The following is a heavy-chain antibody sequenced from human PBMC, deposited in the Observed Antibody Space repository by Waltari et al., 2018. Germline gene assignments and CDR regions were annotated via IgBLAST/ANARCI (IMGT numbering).Heavy chain of an antibody. V-gene: IGHV1-69*10. Sequence: QVQLVQSGAEVKKPGSSVKVSCKASGGPFSSYAISWVRQAPGQGLEWMGGIIPILGIANYAQKFQGRVTITADKSTSTAYMELSSLRSEDTAVYYCASTGYCSGGSCRTTFDYWGQGTLVTVSS. CDR2: IIPILGIA. CDR3: ASTGYCSGGSCRTTFDY. J-gene: IGHJ4*02. D-gene: IGHD2-15*01. CDR1: GGPFSSYA.